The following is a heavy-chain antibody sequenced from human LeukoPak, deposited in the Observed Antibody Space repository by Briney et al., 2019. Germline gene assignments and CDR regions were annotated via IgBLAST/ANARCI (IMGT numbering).Heavy chain of an antibody. V-gene: IGHV4-34*01. CDR3: ARGGGSSSAGSDNWFDP. Sequence: LETLSLTCAVYGGSFSGYYWSWIRQPPGKGLEWIGEINHSGSTNYNPSLKSRVNISVDTSKNQFSLKLSSVTAADTAVYYCARGGGSSSAGSDNWFDPWGQGTLVTVTS. CDR1: GGSFSGYY. CDR2: INHSGST. D-gene: IGHD6-6*01. J-gene: IGHJ5*02.